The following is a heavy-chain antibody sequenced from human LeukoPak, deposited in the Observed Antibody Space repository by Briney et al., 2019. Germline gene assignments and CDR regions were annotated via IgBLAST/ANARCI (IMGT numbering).Heavy chain of an antibody. Sequence: GGSLRLSCAASGFTFSSYAMSWVRQAPGKGLEWVANIKQDGSEKYYVDSVKGRFTISRDNAKNSLYLQMNSLRAEDTALYYCAKGSGSYWRSLYYFDYWGQGTPVTVSS. D-gene: IGHD1-26*01. CDR1: GFTFSSYA. CDR2: IKQDGSEK. J-gene: IGHJ4*02. V-gene: IGHV3-7*03. CDR3: AKGSGSYWRSLYYFDY.